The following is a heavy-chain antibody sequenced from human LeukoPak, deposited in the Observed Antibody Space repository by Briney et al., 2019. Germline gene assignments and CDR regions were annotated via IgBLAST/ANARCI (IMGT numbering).Heavy chain of an antibody. CDR1: GFTFSSYG. J-gene: IGHJ4*02. Sequence: GRSLRLSCAASGFTFSSYGMHWVRQAPGKGLEWVAVISYDGSNKYYADSVKGRFTISRDNSKNTLYLQMSSLRAENTAVYYCVKLVLDDYWGQGTLVTVSS. D-gene: IGHD1-1*01. CDR3: VKLVLDDY. CDR2: ISYDGSNK. V-gene: IGHV3-30*18.